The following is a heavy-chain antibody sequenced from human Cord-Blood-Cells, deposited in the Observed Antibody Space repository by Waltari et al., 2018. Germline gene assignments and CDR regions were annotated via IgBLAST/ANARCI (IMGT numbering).Heavy chain of an antibody. Sequence: EVQLVESGGGLVKPGGSLRLSCAASGFTFSSYSMNWVRQAPGKGLEWVSSIRSSSSYIYYADSVKGRFTISRDNAKNSLYLQMNSLRAEDTAVYYCARDSGIAVAGRNYWGQGTLVTVSS. D-gene: IGHD6-19*01. CDR1: GFTFSSYS. V-gene: IGHV3-21*01. CDR3: ARDSGIAVAGRNY. CDR2: IRSSSSYI. J-gene: IGHJ4*02.